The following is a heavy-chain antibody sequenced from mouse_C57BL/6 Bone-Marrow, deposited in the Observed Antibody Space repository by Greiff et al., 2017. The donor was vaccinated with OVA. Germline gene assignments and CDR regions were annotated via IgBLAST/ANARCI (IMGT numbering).Heavy chain of an antibody. CDR1: GFTFSDYG. J-gene: IGHJ1*03. CDR3: ERHGYYGSYWYFDV. D-gene: IGHD1-1*01. CDR2: ISNLAYSI. V-gene: IGHV5-15*01. Sequence: DVKLVESGGGLVQPGGSLKLSCAASGFTFSDYGMAWVRQAPRKGPEWVAFISNLAYSIYYADTVTGRFTISRENAKNTLYLEMSSLRSEDTAMYYCERHGYYGSYWYFDVWGTGTTVTVSS.